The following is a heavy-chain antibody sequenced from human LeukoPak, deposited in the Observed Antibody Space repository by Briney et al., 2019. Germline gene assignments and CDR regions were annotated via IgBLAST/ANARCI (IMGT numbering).Heavy chain of an antibody. CDR1: GYTFINNW. Sequence: GASVKVSCKASGYTFINNWMHWVRQAPGQGLEWVGLINPTGTTTLYAQKFQGRVTLTRDMSTSTDYMELRSLKSEDTAVYYCARDRIAVAGTIGYYYYYYYMDVWGKGTTVTVSS. CDR2: INPTGTTT. D-gene: IGHD6-19*01. V-gene: IGHV1-46*01. CDR3: ARDRIAVAGTIGYYYYYYYMDV. J-gene: IGHJ6*03.